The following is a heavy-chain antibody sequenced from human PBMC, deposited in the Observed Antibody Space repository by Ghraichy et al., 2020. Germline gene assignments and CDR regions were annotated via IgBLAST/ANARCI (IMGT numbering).Heavy chain of an antibody. Sequence: ASVKVSCKASGYTFTSYYMHWVRQAPGQGLEWMGIINPSGGSTSYAQKFQGRVTMTRDTSPSTVYMELSSLRSEDTAVYYCARTEADYVWGSYRPSYYFDYWGQGTLVTVSS. V-gene: IGHV1-46*01. CDR1: GYTFTSYY. D-gene: IGHD3-16*02. J-gene: IGHJ4*02. CDR2: INPSGGST. CDR3: ARTEADYVWGSYRPSYYFDY.